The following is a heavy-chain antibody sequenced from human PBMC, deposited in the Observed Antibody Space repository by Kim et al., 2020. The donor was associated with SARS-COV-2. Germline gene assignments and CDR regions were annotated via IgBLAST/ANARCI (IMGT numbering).Heavy chain of an antibody. D-gene: IGHD2-15*01. Sequence: GGSLRLSCAASRFTFSSYGMHWVRQAPGKGLEWVAVIWYDGSTKYYADSVKGRFTISRDNSKNTLYLQMNSLRAEDTAVYYCARDRLGYCSGGSCSSYWFDPWGQGTLVTVSS. J-gene: IGHJ5*02. CDR1: RFTFSSYG. V-gene: IGHV3-33*01. CDR2: IWYDGSTK. CDR3: ARDRLGYCSGGSCSSYWFDP.